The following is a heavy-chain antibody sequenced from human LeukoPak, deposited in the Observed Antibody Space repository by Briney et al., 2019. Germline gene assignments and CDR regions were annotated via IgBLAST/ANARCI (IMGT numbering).Heavy chain of an antibody. V-gene: IGHV3-21*01. J-gene: IGHJ4*02. CDR2: ISSSSSYI. D-gene: IGHD5-18*01. Sequence: GGSLRLSCAASGFTFSSYSMNWVRQAAAKGLEWVSSISSSSSYIYYADSVKVRFTISRDNAKNSLYLQMNSLRAEDTAVYYCARGPIQLWRHIDYWGQGTLATVSS. CDR1: GFTFSSYS. CDR3: ARGPIQLWRHIDY.